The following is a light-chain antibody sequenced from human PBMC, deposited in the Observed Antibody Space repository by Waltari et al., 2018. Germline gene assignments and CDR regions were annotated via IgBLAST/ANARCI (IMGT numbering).Light chain of an antibody. J-gene: IGLJ1*01. CDR3: QAWDYNTGIV. CDR2: QDK. V-gene: IGLV3-1*01. Sequence: SSELTQPPSVSVSAGQTATVTCSGNKLANKYVSWYQQKPGQSPVLVVYQDKKRPSGIPERFSGSKSGSTATLTISGTQSLDEAAYYCQAWDYNTGIVFGPGTEVTVL. CDR1: KLANKY.